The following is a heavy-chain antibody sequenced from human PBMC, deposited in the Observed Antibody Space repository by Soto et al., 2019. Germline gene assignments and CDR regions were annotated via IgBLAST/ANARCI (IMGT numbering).Heavy chain of an antibody. J-gene: IGHJ6*02. CDR2: VSHGGST. CDR1: GGSFSGYY. D-gene: IGHD6-13*01. Sequence: PSETLSLTCAAYGGSFSGYYWNWIRQSPGKGLEWIGEVSHGGSTNYSPSLKSRVTISVDTSKNQFSLKLSSVTAADTAVYYCASEAAAGTGDFYYYGMDVWGQGTTVTVSS. V-gene: IGHV4-34*01. CDR3: ASEAAAGTGDFYYYGMDV.